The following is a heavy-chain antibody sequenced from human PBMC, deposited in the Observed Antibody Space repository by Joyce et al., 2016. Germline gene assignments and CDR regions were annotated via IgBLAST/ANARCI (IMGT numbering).Heavy chain of an antibody. CDR2: INPKCGKT. V-gene: IGHV1-2*06. D-gene: IGHD3-16*02. Sequence: QVHLVQSGAEVKKPGASVMVSCKDSGYSFTNYFIHWVRQAPGQGLQWRGRINPKCGKTKYPKKFQGSLSLTRNTSTNTAHMEFHTIHSNGTAIYCGARGRASYETVIAGDAFDVWGQGTMITVSS. J-gene: IGHJ3*01. CDR1: GYSFTNYF. CDR3: ARGRASYETVIAGDAFDV.